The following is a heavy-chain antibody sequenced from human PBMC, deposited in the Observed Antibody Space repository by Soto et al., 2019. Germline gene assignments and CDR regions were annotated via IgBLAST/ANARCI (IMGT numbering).Heavy chain of an antibody. Sequence: PSETLSLTCTVSGGSISSGGYYWSWIRQHPGKGLEWIGYIYYSGSTYYNPSLKSRVTISVDTSKNQFSLKLSSVTAADTAVYYCASGYDYYDSSGYPFDYWGQGTLVTVSS. CDR1: GGSISSGGYY. V-gene: IGHV4-31*03. D-gene: IGHD3-22*01. J-gene: IGHJ4*02. CDR2: IYYSGST. CDR3: ASGYDYYDSSGYPFDY.